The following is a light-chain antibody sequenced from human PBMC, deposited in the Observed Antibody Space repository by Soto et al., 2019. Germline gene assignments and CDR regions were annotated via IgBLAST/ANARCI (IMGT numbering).Light chain of an antibody. CDR1: QSIAKNY. V-gene: IGKV3-20*01. Sequence: DIVLTQSPGTLSLSPGERSTVSFSSSQSIAKNYLAWYQQRPGQPPRLLISGASRRATGIPDRFSGSGSGTDFTLTISSLQPEDFAVYSCQQYSKSPITFGQGTRLEIK. CDR2: GAS. J-gene: IGKJ5*01. CDR3: QQYSKSPIT.